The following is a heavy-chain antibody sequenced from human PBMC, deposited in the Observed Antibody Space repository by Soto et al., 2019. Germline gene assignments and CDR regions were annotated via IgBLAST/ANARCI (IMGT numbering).Heavy chain of an antibody. J-gene: IGHJ4*02. CDR2: IYYSGSS. CDR1: GGSISSCDFY. Sequence: ASETLSLTCTFSGGSISSCDFYWSWIRQPPGKGLEWIGYIYYSGSSYYNPSLKSRVTISVDTSKNQFSLKLSSVTAADTAVYYCARLARPYDSSGYYFDYWGQGTLVTVSS. CDR3: ARLARPYDSSGYYFDY. D-gene: IGHD3-22*01. V-gene: IGHV4-30-4*01.